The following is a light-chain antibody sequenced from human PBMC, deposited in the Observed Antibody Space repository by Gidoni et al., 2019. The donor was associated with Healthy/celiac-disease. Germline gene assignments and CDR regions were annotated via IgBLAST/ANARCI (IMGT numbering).Light chain of an antibody. CDR3: KSRDSSGNHP. Sequence: SSELTQDPAVSVALGQTVRITCQGDSLRSYYASWYQQKPGQAPVLVIYGKDNRPSWIPDRFSGSSSGNTASLTITGAQAEDEADYYCKSRDSSGNHPFGGGTKLTVL. J-gene: IGLJ2*01. CDR2: GKD. CDR1: SLRSYY. V-gene: IGLV3-19*01.